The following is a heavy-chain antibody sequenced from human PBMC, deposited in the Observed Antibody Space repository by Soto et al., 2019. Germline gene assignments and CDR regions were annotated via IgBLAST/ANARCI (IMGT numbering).Heavy chain of an antibody. J-gene: IGHJ4*02. CDR3: AKAVNYDILTGYYQYYFDY. D-gene: IGHD3-9*01. CDR1: GFTFSSYA. CDR2: ISGSGGST. Sequence: GGSLRLSCAASGFTFSSYAMSWVRQAPGKGLEWVSAISGSGGSTYYADSVKGRFTISRDNSKNTLYLQMNSLRAEDTAVYYCAKAVNYDILTGYYQYYFDYWGQGTLVTVSS. V-gene: IGHV3-23*01.